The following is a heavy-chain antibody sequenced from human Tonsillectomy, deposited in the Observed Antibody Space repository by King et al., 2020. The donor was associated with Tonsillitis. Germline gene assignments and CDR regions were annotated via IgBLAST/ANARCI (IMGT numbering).Heavy chain of an antibody. Sequence: VQLQQSGPGLVKPSQTLSLTCAISGDSVSSNSAAWNWIRQSPSRGLEWLGRTYYRSKWYNDYAVSVKSRITINTDTSKNQFSLQLNAVTPEDTAVYYCASYYDILTGAYYYGMDFWGQGTTVTVSS. V-gene: IGHV6-1*01. CDR1: GDSVSSNSAA. D-gene: IGHD3-9*01. CDR3: ASYYDILTGAYYYGMDF. J-gene: IGHJ6*02. CDR2: TYYRSKWYN.